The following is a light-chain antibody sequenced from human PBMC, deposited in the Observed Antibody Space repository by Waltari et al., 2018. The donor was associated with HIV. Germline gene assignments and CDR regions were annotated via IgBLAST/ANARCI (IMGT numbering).Light chain of an antibody. Sequence: DIVMTQSPDSLAVSLGERATINCKSSQSVLYSSNNKNYLAWYQQKPGQPPKLLIYGAATRESGGPDRFSGSGSVTDFTLTISSLQAEDVAVYYCQQYYSTPYSFGQGTKLEIK. J-gene: IGKJ2*03. CDR3: QQYYSTPYS. CDR1: QSVLYSSNNKNY. V-gene: IGKV4-1*01. CDR2: GAA.